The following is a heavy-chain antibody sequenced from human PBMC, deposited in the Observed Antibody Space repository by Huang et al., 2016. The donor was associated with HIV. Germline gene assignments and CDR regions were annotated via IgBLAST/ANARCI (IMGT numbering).Heavy chain of an antibody. J-gene: IGHJ6*02. Sequence: LQLQESGPGLVKSSENLSLLCTVSGGSISSSSYYWGWIRQPPGKWPEWIGSIYYSGNTYYNPPLKSRVTISVDTSKNQFSLKVSSVTAADTAVYYCARHGRVAGHYYNNMDVWGRGTTVTVSS. D-gene: IGHD6-19*01. CDR2: IYYSGNT. CDR3: ARHGRVAGHYYNNMDV. CDR1: GGSISSSSYY. V-gene: IGHV4-39*01.